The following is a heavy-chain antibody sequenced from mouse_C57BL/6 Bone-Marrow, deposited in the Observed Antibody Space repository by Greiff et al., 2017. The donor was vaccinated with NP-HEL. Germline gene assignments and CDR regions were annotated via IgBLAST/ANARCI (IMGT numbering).Heavy chain of an antibody. CDR3: ANVFITTVDWYFDV. V-gene: IGHV1-26*01. CDR2: INPNNGGT. J-gene: IGHJ1*03. CDR1: GYTFTDYY. Sequence: EVQLQQSGPELVKPGASVKISCKASGYTFTDYYMNWVKQSHGKSLEWIGDINPNNGGTSYNQKFKGKATLTVDKSYSTAYMELCSLTSEDSSVYYCANVFITTVDWYFDVWGTGTTVTVSS. D-gene: IGHD1-1*01.